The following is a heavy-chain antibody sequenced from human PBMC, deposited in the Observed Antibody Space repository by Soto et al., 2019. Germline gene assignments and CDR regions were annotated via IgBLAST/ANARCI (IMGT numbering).Heavy chain of an antibody. CDR3: ARKKGYCSSASCYDYYYYGMDV. Sequence: GASVKVSFKASGYTFTRYGISWVRQAPGQGLEWMGWISAYNGNTNYAQKLQGRVTMTTDTSTSTAYMELRSLRSDDTAVYYCARKKGYCSSASCYDYYYYGMDVWGQGTTVTVSS. CDR2: ISAYNGNT. CDR1: GYTFTRYG. J-gene: IGHJ6*02. D-gene: IGHD2-2*01. V-gene: IGHV1-18*01.